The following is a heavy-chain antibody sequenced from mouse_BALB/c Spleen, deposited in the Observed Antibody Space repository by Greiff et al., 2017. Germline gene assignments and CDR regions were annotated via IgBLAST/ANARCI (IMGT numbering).Heavy chain of an antibody. D-gene: IGHD1-1*01. CDR2: IDPANGNT. Sequence: DVKLQESGAELVKPGASVKLSCTASGFNIKDTYMHWVKQRPEQGLEWIGRIDPANGNTKYDPKFQGKATITADTSSNTAYLQLSSLTSEDTAVYYCGRDGVGSSDDWYFDVWGAGTTVTVSS. J-gene: IGHJ1*01. CDR3: GRDGVGSSDDWYFDV. CDR1: GFNIKDTY. V-gene: IGHV14-3*02.